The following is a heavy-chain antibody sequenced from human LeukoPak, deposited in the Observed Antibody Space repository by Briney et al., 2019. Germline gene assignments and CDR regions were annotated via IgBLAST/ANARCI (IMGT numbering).Heavy chain of an antibody. CDR3: ARANYYDSSGYSRGAFDI. CDR1: GGSISSYC. D-gene: IGHD3-22*01. V-gene: IGHV4-4*07. J-gene: IGHJ3*02. Sequence: SETPSLTCTVSGGSISSYCWSWIRQPAGKGLEWIGRIYTSGSTNYNPSLKSRVTMSVDTSKNQFSLKLSSVTAADTAVYYCARANYYDSSGYSRGAFDIWGQGTMVTVSS. CDR2: IYTSGST.